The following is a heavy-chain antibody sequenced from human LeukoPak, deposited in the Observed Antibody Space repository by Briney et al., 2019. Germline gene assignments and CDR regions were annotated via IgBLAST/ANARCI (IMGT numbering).Heavy chain of an antibody. CDR1: GFTFSTYW. CDR3: ARDGITMVRGVTAFDI. J-gene: IGHJ3*02. CDR2: IKQDGSEK. Sequence: GGSLRLSCTASGFTFSTYWMNWVRQAPGKGLEWVAMIKQDGSEKYYVDSVKGRFTISRDNAKNSLYVQLNSLRVEDTAVYYCARDGITMVRGVTAFDIWGQGTTVTISS. V-gene: IGHV3-7*01. D-gene: IGHD3-10*01.